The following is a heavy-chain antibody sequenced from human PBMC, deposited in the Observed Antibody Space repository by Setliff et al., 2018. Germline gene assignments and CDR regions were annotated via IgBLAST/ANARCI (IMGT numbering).Heavy chain of an antibody. V-gene: IGHV4-34*01. D-gene: IGHD2-2*01. CDR3: RLAHCSTTSCEEALDY. CDR1: GVSFSDYY. CDR2: INHSGTT. Sequence: KASETLSLTCTVYGVSFSDYYWGWVRQSPGKGLDWIGEINHSGTTNYDPSLEGRISISVDTSKRQFSLKLSSVTAADMAVYYFRLAHCSTTSCEEALDYWSQGTLVTVSS. J-gene: IGHJ4*02.